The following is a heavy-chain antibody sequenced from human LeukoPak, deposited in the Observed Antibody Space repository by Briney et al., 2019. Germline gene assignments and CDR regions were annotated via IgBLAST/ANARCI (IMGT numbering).Heavy chain of an antibody. CDR3: ARQRRNGGIAASNDAFDI. CDR1: GYSFTSYW. J-gene: IGHJ3*02. CDR2: IYPSNSDT. D-gene: IGHD6-13*01. Sequence: GESLKISCKGSGYSFTSYWIGWVRQMPGKGLEWMGIIYPSNSDTRYSPSFQGQVTISADKSISTAYLQWSSLKASDTAMYYCARQRRNGGIAASNDAFDIWGQGTMVTVSS. V-gene: IGHV5-51*01.